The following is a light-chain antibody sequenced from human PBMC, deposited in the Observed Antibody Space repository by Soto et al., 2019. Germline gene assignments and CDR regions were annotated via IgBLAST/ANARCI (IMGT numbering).Light chain of an antibody. J-gene: IGKJ1*01. V-gene: IGKV1-5*01. Sequence: DIPMTQSPSTLSASVGDRVTITCRASQSISSWLAWYQQKPGKAPKLRIYDASSLESGVPSRFSGSGSGTEFTLTISSLQPDDFAIYYCQQYNSYWTFGQGTKVEIK. CDR1: QSISSW. CDR3: QQYNSYWT. CDR2: DAS.